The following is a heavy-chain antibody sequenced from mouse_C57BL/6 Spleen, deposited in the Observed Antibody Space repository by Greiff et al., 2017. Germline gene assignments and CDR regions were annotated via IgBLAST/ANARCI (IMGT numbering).Heavy chain of an antibody. CDR1: GYTFTSYW. Sequence: VQLQQPGAELVRPGSSVKLSCKASGYTFTSYWMHWVKQRPIQGLEWIGNIDPSDSETHYNQKFKDKATLTVDKSSSTAYMQLSSLTSEDSAVYYCARSGDYDRGFDYWGQGTTPTVSS. J-gene: IGHJ2*01. CDR3: ARSGDYDRGFDY. D-gene: IGHD2-4*01. CDR2: IDPSDSET. V-gene: IGHV1-52*01.